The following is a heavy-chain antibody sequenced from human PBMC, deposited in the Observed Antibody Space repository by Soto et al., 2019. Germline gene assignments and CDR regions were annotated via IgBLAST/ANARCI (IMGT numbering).Heavy chain of an antibody. CDR2: IIPIFGTA. V-gene: IGHV1-69*13. Sequence: ASVKVSCKASGGTFSSYAISWVRQAPGQGLEWMGGIIPIFGTANYTQKFQGRVTITADESTSTAYMELSSLRSEDTAVYYCGTFPAARSRYYYGREVWGRGSTVSVSS. D-gene: IGHD2-2*01. J-gene: IGHJ6*04. CDR1: GGTFSSYA. CDR3: GTFPAARSRYYYGREV.